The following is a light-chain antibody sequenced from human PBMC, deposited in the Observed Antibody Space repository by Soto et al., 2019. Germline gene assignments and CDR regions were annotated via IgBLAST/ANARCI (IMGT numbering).Light chain of an antibody. CDR1: SSNIGAGYH. Sequence: QSVLTQPPSVSGAPGQRVTISCTGSSSNIGAGYHVHWYQQLPGTAPKLLIYGNNNRPSGVPDRFSGSKSGTSASLVITGLQAEDEADYYCQSYDSSLSGSVFGGGTKLTVL. CDR2: GNN. V-gene: IGLV1-40*01. CDR3: QSYDSSLSGSV. J-gene: IGLJ3*02.